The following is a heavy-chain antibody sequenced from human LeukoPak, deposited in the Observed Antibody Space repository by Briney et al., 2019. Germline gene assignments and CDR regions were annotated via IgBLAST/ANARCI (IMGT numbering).Heavy chain of an antibody. CDR2: ISGSGGST. V-gene: IGHV3-23*01. CDR1: GFTFSSYA. J-gene: IGHJ3*02. D-gene: IGHD5-18*01. Sequence: GGSLRLSCAASGFTFSSYAMSWVRQAPGKGLEWVSAISGSGGSTYYADSVKGRFTISRDNSKNTLYLQMNSLRAEDTAVYYCAGALSGYSYGDAFDIWGQGTMVTVSS. CDR3: AGALSGYSYGDAFDI.